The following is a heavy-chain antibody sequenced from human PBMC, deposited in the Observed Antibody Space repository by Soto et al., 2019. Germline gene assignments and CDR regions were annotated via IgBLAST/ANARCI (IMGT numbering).Heavy chain of an antibody. V-gene: IGHV3-15*07. D-gene: IGHD3-10*02. J-gene: IGHJ5*02. CDR2: IKSKTDGGTT. Sequence: EVQLVESGGGLVKPGGSLRLSCAASGFTFTNAWMNWVRQAPGKGLEWVGRIKSKTDGGTTDYAAPVKARFTISRDDSKDTLYLDRNSLKTEDTAVYYCYAYHVATWGQGTLVTVSS. CDR1: GFTFTNAW. CDR3: YAYHVAT.